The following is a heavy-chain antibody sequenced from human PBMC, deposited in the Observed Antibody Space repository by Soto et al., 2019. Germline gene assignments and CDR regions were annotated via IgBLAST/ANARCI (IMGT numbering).Heavy chain of an antibody. Sequence: PSETLSLTCAVYGGSFSGYYWSWIRQPPGKGLEWIGEINHSGSTNYNPSLKSRVTISVDTSKNQFSLKLSSVTAADTAVYYCARGWDKDDILTGSYNWFDPWGQGTLVTVSS. D-gene: IGHD3-9*01. V-gene: IGHV4-34*01. CDR3: ARGWDKDDILTGSYNWFDP. CDR2: INHSGST. J-gene: IGHJ5*02. CDR1: GGSFSGYY.